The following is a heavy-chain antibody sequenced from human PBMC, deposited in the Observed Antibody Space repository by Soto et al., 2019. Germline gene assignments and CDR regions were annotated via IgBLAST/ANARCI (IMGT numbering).Heavy chain of an antibody. CDR3: ARLADSYGEDY. D-gene: IGHD5-18*01. V-gene: IGHV5-10-1*01. J-gene: IGHJ4*01. CDR2: IDPSGSYT. Sequence: GESLKISCKGSGYIFTNYWISWVRQVPGKGLDWMGRIDPSGSYTSYSPSFQGHVTISVDKSINTAYLQWRSLKTSDTAMYYCARLADSYGEDYWGQGTLVIVSS. CDR1: GYIFTNYW.